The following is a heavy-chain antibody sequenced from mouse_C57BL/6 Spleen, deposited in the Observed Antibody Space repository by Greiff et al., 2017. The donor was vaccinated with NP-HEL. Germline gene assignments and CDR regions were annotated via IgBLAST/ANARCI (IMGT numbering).Heavy chain of an antibody. CDR1: GFTFSSFG. CDR2: ISSGNTYT. CDR3: ARQGSSSFAY. D-gene: IGHD6-1*01. J-gene: IGHJ3*01. V-gene: IGHV5-6*01. Sequence: EVKLVESGGDLVKPGGSLKLSCAASGFTFSSFGMSWVRQTPDKRLEWVATISSGNTYTYYLDSVKGRFTISRDNAKNTLYLQMSSLKSEDTAMYYCARQGSSSFAYWGQGSLVTVSA.